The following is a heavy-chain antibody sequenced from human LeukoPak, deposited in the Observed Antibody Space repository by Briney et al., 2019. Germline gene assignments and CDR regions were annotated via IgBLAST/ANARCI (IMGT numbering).Heavy chain of an antibody. D-gene: IGHD4-17*01. CDR3: ARGQVTAVTRLAAFDI. CDR2: MNQDGSEK. J-gene: IGHJ3*02. CDR1: GFTFIDYW. V-gene: IGHV3-7*04. Sequence: PGGSLRLSCAASGFTFIDYWMNWVRQAPGKGLEWVANMNQDGSEKYFVDSVKGRFTISRDNAKNSLYLQMNSLRVEDTAVYYCARGQVTAVTRLAAFDIWGQGTVVTVSS.